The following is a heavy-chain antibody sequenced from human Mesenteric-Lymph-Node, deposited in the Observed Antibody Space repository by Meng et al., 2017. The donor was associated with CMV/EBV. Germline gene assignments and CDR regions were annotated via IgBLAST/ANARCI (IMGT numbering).Heavy chain of an antibody. J-gene: IGHJ4*02. V-gene: IGHV4-34*01. CDR2: INHSGST. CDR1: GGSFSAYY. Sequence: QVQLQQWGAGLLKPSETLSLSCAGYGGSFSAYYWSWVRKPPGRELEWIGEINHSGSTNYNPSLKSRITISVDTSKNQFSLKLTSVTAADTAVYFCASLAPLNNTKDKIPSGYWGQGTLVTVSS. CDR3: ASLAPLNNTKDKIPSGY. D-gene: IGHD1-14*01.